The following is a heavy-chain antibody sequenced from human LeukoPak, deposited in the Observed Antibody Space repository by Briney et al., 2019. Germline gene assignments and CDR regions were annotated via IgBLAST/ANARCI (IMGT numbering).Heavy chain of an antibody. CDR3: ARVARIVGATSLDY. CDR1: GFTFSDYY. V-gene: IGHV3-11*01. Sequence: KPGGSLRLSCAASGFTFSDYYMSWIRQAPGKGLEWVSYISSSGSTIYYADSVKGRFTISRDNAKNSLYLQINSLRAEDTAVYYCARVARIVGATSLDYWGQGTLVTVSS. J-gene: IGHJ4*02. CDR2: ISSSGSTI. D-gene: IGHD1-26*01.